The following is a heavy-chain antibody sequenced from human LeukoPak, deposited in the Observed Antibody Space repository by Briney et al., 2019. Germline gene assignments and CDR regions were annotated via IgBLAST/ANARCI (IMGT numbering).Heavy chain of an antibody. CDR2: INPNSGGT. CDR3: VRDKRGALWFGEYDYYFDY. J-gene: IGHJ4*02. D-gene: IGHD3-10*01. CDR1: GYTFTGYY. V-gene: IGHV1-2*02. Sequence: GASVKVSCKASGYTFTGYYMHWVRQAPGQGLEWMGWINPNSGGTNYAQKFQGRVTMTRDTSISTAYMELSRLRSDDTAVYYCVRDKRGALWFGEYDYYFDYWGQGTLVTVSS.